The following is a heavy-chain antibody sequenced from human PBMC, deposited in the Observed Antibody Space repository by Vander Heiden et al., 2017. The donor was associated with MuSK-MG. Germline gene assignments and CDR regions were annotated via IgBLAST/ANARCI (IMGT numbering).Heavy chain of an antibody. CDR3: ARVSCNGGLCYSFIDY. V-gene: IGHV3-7*03. J-gene: IGHJ4*02. CDR1: GFASSIHW. D-gene: IGHD2-15*01. CDR2: INQAGSQT. Sequence: EVQLVASGVGLVQPGGSLRPCCAASGFASSIHWMSLVRPAPGQGPEPGANINQAGSQTYYVESVRGRFTISRDNARNSLYLQMDSLSAEDTAVYYCARVSCNGGLCYSFIDYWGQGTLVTVSS.